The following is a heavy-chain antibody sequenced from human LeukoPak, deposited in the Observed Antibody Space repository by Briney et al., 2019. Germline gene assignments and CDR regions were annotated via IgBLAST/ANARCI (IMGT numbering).Heavy chain of an antibody. CDR1: GFTFSSYS. CDR3: ARVSVRNWFDP. J-gene: IGHJ5*02. Sequence: GGSLRLSCAASGFTFSSYSMNWVRQAPGKGLEWVSSISSSSSYIYYADSVKGRFTISRGNAKNSLYLQMNSLRAEDTAVYYCARVSVRNWFDPWGQGTLVTVSS. CDR2: ISSSSSYI. V-gene: IGHV3-21*01. D-gene: IGHD3-16*02.